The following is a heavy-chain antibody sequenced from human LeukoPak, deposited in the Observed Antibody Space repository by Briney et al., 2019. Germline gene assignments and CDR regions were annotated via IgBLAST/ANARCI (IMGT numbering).Heavy chain of an antibody. CDR1: GLTFSSYS. Sequence: PGGSLRLSCAASGLTFSSYSMNWVRQAPGKGLEWVSSISSSSSYIYYADSVKGRFTISRDSSKNTLYLQMSSLRADDTAVYYCAKGEADLDYWGQGTLVTVSS. CDR2: ISSSSSYI. J-gene: IGHJ4*02. CDR3: AKGEADLDY. D-gene: IGHD1-26*01. V-gene: IGHV3-21*01.